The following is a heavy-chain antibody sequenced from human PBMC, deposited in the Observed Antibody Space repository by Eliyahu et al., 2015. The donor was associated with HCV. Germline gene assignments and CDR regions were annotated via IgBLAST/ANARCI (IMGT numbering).Heavy chain of an antibody. Sequence: QVQLQESGPGLVKPSETLSLTCTVSGYSISSGYYWGWIRQPPGKGLEWIGSIYHSGRPQHTTSLKSRVTISVDTSKNQFSLKLSSVTAADTAVYYCARVATAHPWAPPPGRWENWFDPWGQGTLVTVSS. V-gene: IGHV4-38-2*02. CDR3: ARVATAHPWAPPPGRWENWFDP. D-gene: IGHD2-21*02. J-gene: IGHJ5*02. CDR2: IYHSGRP. CDR1: GYSISSGYY.